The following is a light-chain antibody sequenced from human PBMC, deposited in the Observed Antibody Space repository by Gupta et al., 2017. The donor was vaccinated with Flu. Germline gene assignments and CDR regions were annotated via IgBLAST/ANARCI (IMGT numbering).Light chain of an antibody. CDR3: QQYYSTPFT. CDR1: QSVLYSSNNKNY. Sequence: DIVLNQSPDSLPVSLGERATINCKSSQSVLYSSNNKNYLAWYQQRPGQPPKLLLYWASTRESGVPDRFSGSGSGTDFTLTISSLQAEDVAVYYCQQYYSTPFTFGPGTKVDIK. J-gene: IGKJ3*01. CDR2: WAS. V-gene: IGKV4-1*01.